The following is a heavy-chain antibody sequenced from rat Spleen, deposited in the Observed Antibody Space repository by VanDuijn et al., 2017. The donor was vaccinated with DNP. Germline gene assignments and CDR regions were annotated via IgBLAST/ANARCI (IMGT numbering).Heavy chain of an antibody. CDR1: GYSITSNY. Sequence: EVQLQESGSGLVKPSQSLSLTCSVTGYSITSNYWGWIRKFPGNKMEYIGHISYSGSTNYNPSLKSRISITRDTSKNHFFLHLSSVTTEDTATYYCASGGAGIWFAYWGQGTLVTVSS. CDR3: ASGGAGIWFAY. D-gene: IGHD4-2*01. CDR2: ISYSGST. J-gene: IGHJ3*01. V-gene: IGHV3-1*01.